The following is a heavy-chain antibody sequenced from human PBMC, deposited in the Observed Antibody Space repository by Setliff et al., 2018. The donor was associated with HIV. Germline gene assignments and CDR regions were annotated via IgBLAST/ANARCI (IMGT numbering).Heavy chain of an antibody. CDR3: HRLMHV. V-gene: IGHV3-74*01. J-gene: IGHJ6*03. CDR2: INSDGSTT. Sequence: PGGSLRLSCEASEFTFSDSWMHWVRQVPGQGLVWVSTINSDGSTTSYADSVKGRFTISRDNARNTLYLQMSGLRAEDSAVYYRHRLMHVWGKGTTVTVSS. CDR1: EFTFSDSW.